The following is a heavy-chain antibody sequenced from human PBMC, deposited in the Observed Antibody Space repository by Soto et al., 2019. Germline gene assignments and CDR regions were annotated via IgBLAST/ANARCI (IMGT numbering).Heavy chain of an antibody. CDR1: GGSISSSSYY. CDR3: ARLLTMLYGMDV. J-gene: IGHJ6*02. CDR2: IYYSGST. D-gene: IGHD3-10*01. V-gene: IGHV4-39*01. Sequence: SETLSLTCTVSGGSISSSSYYWGWIRQPPGKGLEWIGSIYYSGSTYYNPSLKSRVTISVDTSKNQFSLKLSSVTAADTAVYYCARLLTMLYGMDVWGHGTTVTVSS.